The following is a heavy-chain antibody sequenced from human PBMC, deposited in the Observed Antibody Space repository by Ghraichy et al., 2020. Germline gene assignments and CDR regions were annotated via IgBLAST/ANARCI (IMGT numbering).Heavy chain of an antibody. Sequence: GGSLRLSCAASGFSVSNDYMSWVRQAPGKGLEWVLVIYRGDRTYYTDSVKGRFTISRDNSHNTVHLQMNNLRAEDTALYYCVREIPTTTLYDWGQGTLVTVSS. V-gene: IGHV3-66*01. D-gene: IGHD2/OR15-2a*01. J-gene: IGHJ4*02. CDR1: GFSVSNDY. CDR3: VREIPTTTLYD. CDR2: IYRGDRT.